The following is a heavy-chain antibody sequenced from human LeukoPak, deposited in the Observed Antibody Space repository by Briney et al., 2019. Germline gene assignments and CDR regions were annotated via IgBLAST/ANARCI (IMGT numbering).Heavy chain of an antibody. Sequence: GESLKISCKGSGYRFTSYWISWVRQLPGKGLEWMGRIDPHDSDTNFSPPFQGHVTISADKSISTAYLQWSSLKASDTAMYYCVRDDIWGQGTMVTVSS. V-gene: IGHV5-10-1*01. CDR2: IDPHDSDT. CDR3: VRDDI. J-gene: IGHJ3*02. CDR1: GYRFTSYW.